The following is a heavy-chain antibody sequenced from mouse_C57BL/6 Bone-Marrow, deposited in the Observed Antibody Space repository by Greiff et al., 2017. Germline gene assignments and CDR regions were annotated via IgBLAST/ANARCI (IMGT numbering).Heavy chain of an antibody. Sequence: EVQGVESGGDLVKPGGSLKLSCEASGFTFSSYGMSWVRQTPDKRLEWVATISSGGSYTYYPDSVKGRFTISRDNAKNTLYLQMSRLKSEDTAVFYVARRRNYEDYWGQGTTLTVSS. D-gene: IGHD2-1*01. V-gene: IGHV5-6*01. J-gene: IGHJ2*01. CDR2: ISSGGSYT. CDR3: ARRRNYEDY. CDR1: GFTFSSYG.